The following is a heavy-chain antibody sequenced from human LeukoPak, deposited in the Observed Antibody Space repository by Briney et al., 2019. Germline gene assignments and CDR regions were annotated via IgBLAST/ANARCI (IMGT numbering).Heavy chain of an antibody. D-gene: IGHD3-10*01. CDR3: ARQRGYSYYYGSGSYFYY. Sequence: SETLSFTCTVSGGSISSSSYYWGWIRQPPGKGLEWIGSIYYSGSTYYNPSLKSRVTISVDTSKNQFSLKLSSVTAADTAVYYCARQRGYSYYYGSGSYFYYWGQGTLVTVSS. CDR2: IYYSGST. CDR1: GGSISSSSYY. J-gene: IGHJ4*02. V-gene: IGHV4-39*01.